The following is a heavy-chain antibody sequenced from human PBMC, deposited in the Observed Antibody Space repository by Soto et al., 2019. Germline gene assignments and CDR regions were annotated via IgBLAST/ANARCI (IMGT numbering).Heavy chain of an antibody. Sequence: ASVKVSCKASGYTFTGYYMHWVRQAPGQGLEWMGWINPNSGGTNYAQKFQGWVTMTRDTSISTAYMELSRLRSDDTAVYYCAREGLGYCSSTGCQDYYYYYRMDVWGQGTTVTVSS. CDR3: AREGLGYCSSTGCQDYYYYYRMDV. D-gene: IGHD2-2*01. CDR1: GYTFTGYY. J-gene: IGHJ6*02. CDR2: INPNSGGT. V-gene: IGHV1-2*04.